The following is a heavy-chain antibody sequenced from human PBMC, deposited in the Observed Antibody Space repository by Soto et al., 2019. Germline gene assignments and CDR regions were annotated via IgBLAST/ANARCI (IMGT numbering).Heavy chain of an antibody. CDR2: IYHSGST. Sequence: SETLSLTCTVSGGSISSDSYPWSWIRQPPGKGLEWIGYIYHSGSTYYKSSLKSRVTISVDRSKNQFSLKLSSVTAADTAVYYCARVVTYSYGFVSWFDPWGQGTLVTVSS. CDR3: ARVVTYSYGFVSWFDP. CDR1: GGSISSDSYP. V-gene: IGHV4-30-2*01. J-gene: IGHJ5*02. D-gene: IGHD5-18*01.